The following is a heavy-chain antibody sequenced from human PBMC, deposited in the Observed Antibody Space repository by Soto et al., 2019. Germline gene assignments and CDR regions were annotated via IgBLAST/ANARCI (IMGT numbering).Heavy chain of an antibody. CDR2: IYYSGST. CDR1: GVSISSYY. CDR3: ARVGVRVPLYYGSGSYFGRAHFDY. V-gene: IGHV4-59*01. Sequence: SETLSLTCTVSGVSISSYYWSWIRQPPGKGLEWIGYIYYSGSTNYNPSLKSRVTISVDTSKNQFSLKLSSVTAADTAVYYCARVGVRVPLYYGSGSYFGRAHFDYWGQGTLVTVSS. D-gene: IGHD3-10*01. J-gene: IGHJ4*02.